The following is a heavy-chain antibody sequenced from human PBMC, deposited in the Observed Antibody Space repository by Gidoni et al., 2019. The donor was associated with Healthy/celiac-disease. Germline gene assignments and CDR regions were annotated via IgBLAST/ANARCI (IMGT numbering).Heavy chain of an antibody. CDR3: AAPLEWSSGWFDP. Sequence: QLQLQESGPGLVKPSETLSLTCTVSGGSISSSTYYWGWIRQPPGKGLEWIGSIYYSGSTYYNPSLKSRVTISVDTSKNQFSLKLSSVTAADTAVYYCAAPLEWSSGWFDPWGQGTLVTVSS. V-gene: IGHV4-39*01. CDR2: IYYSGST. D-gene: IGHD3-3*01. CDR1: GGSISSSTYY. J-gene: IGHJ5*02.